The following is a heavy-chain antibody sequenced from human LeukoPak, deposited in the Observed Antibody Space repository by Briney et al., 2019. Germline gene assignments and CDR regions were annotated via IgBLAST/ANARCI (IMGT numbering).Heavy chain of an antibody. J-gene: IGHJ5*02. CDR1: GDSVSSNSAS. CDR3: ARNTPDFGTHQRFDP. V-gene: IGHV6-1*01. Sequence: SQTLSLTCAISGDSVSSNSASWNWNRQSPSRGLEWLGRTYYRSKWYNDYAVSVKGRITINPDTSKNQFSLQLNSLTPEDTAVYYCARNTPDFGTHQRFDPWGQGTLVTVSS. CDR2: TYYRSKWYN. D-gene: IGHD3-10*01.